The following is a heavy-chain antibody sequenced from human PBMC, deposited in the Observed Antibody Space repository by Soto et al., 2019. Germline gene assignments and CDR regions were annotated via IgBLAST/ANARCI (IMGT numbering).Heavy chain of an antibody. CDR2: ITPILGIA. D-gene: IGHD4-17*01. CDR1: GGTFSSYS. Sequence: QVQLVQSGAEVKKPGSSVKVSCKASGGTFSSYSINWVGQAPGQGLEWMGRITPILGIANYAQKFQGRVTITADKSTSTAYMELSSLRSEDTAVYYCAREPYGDYSGYWGQGTLVTVSS. CDR3: AREPYGDYSGY. V-gene: IGHV1-69*08. J-gene: IGHJ4*02.